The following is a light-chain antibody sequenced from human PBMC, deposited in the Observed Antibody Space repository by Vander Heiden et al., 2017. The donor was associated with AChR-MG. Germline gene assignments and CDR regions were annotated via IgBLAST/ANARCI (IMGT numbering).Light chain of an antibody. CDR3: MQTLQAPRT. V-gene: IGKV2-28*01. J-gene: IGKJ1*01. CDR1: QSLVHNDGYNY. CDR2: LGS. Sequence: DIVMTQSPLSLPVTPGEPASISCRSSQSLVHNDGYNYLDWYLQKPGHSPQLLIYLGSTRASGVPDRFSGSASGTDYTLKISRVEAEDVGVYYCMQTLQAPRTFGQGTKVEIK.